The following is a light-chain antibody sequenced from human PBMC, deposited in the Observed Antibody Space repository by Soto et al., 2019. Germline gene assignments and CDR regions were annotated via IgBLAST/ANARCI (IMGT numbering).Light chain of an antibody. CDR3: TSYTSKSTGV. J-gene: IGLJ1*01. V-gene: IGLV2-14*01. CDR2: EVS. CDR1: SSDVGGYNY. Sequence: QSALTQPASVSGSPGQSITISCTGTSSDVGGYNYVSWYQQHPGKAPKLIIYEVSNRPSGVSNRFSGSKSGNTASLTISGLQADDEADYYCTSYTSKSTGVFGTRTKVTVL.